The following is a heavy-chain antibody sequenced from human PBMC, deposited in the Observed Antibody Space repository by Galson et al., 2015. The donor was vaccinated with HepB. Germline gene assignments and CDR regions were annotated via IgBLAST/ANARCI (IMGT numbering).Heavy chain of an antibody. Sequence: SVKVSCKASGGTFSSYAISWVRQAPGQGLEWMGGIIPIFGTANYAQKFQGRVTITADESTSTAYMELSSLRSEDTAVYYCARDGVILYGSTRGEHAFDIWGQGTMVTVSS. CDR3: ARDGVILYGSTRGEHAFDI. V-gene: IGHV1-69*13. CDR2: IIPIFGTA. CDR1: GGTFSSYA. D-gene: IGHD2-2*01. J-gene: IGHJ3*02.